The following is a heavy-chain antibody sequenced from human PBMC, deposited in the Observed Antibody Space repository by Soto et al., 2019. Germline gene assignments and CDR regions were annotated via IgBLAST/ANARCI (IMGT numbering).Heavy chain of an antibody. D-gene: IGHD3-3*01. J-gene: IGHJ4*02. Sequence: EVQLVQSGAEVKKPGESLKISCKGSGYSFTSYWIGWVRQMPGKGLEWMGIIYPGDSDTRYSPSFQGQVTISADTSISPAYRQWSSLKASDTAMFCGPGRVDYDFWRGSPDSGGQGTLVPLPS. CDR3: PGRVDYDFWRGSPDS. CDR2: IYPGDSDT. CDR1: GYSFTSYW. V-gene: IGHV5-51*01.